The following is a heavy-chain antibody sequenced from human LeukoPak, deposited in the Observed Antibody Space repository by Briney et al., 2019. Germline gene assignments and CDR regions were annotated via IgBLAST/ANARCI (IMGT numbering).Heavy chain of an antibody. CDR2: ISGSGGST. D-gene: IGHD3-3*01. J-gene: IGHJ4*02. CDR3: AKDSALYDFWSGYHED. Sequence: GGSLRLSCAASGFTFSSYAMSWVRQAPGKGLEWVSAISGSGGSTYYADSVKGRFTISRDNSKNTLYLQMNSLRAEDTAVYYWAKDSALYDFWSGYHEDWGQGTLVTVSS. CDR1: GFTFSSYA. V-gene: IGHV3-23*01.